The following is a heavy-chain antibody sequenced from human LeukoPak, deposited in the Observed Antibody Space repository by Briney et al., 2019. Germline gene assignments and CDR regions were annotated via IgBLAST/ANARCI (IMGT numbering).Heavy chain of an antibody. CDR3: AHGRSGHGSFDY. CDR2: IYWDDDK. Sequence: SGPTLVNPTQTLTLTCTFSGFALSTSGVGVGWIRQPPGKALERLALIYWDDDKRFSPSLRSRLTITKDTSKNQVVLTMTNMDPVDTATYYCAHGRSGHGSFDYWGQGTLVTVSS. V-gene: IGHV2-5*02. CDR1: GFALSTSGVG. J-gene: IGHJ4*02. D-gene: IGHD5-12*01.